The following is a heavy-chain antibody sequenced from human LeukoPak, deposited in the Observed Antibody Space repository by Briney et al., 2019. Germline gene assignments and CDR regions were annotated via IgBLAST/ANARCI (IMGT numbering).Heavy chain of an antibody. CDR2: ISAYNGNT. Sequence: ASVKVSCKASGYTFTSYGISWVRQAPGQGLEWMGWISAYNGNTNYAQKLQGRVTMTTDTSTSTAYMELRSLRSDDTAVYYCARELPRWYSSGWYFDYWGQGTLVTVSS. V-gene: IGHV1-18*01. CDR1: GYTFTSYG. J-gene: IGHJ4*02. D-gene: IGHD6-19*01. CDR3: ARELPRWYSSGWYFDY.